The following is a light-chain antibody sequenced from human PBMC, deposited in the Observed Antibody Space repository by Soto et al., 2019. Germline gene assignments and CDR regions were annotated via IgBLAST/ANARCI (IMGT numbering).Light chain of an antibody. J-gene: IGKJ1*01. CDR2: KAS. CDR1: QSISSW. Sequence: DIQMTQYNSTLSASVGDRVTITCRASQSISSWLAWYQQKPGKAPKLLIYKASSLESGVPSRFSGSGSGTEFTLTISSLQPDDFATYYCQQYNSYSQGTFGQGTKVE. CDR3: QQYNSYSQGT. V-gene: IGKV1-5*03.